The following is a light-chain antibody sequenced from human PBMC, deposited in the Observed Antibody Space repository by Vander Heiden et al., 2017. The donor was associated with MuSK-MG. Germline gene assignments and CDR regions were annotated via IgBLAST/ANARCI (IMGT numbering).Light chain of an antibody. J-gene: IGLJ2*01. Sequence: QSALTQPASVSGSPGQSITISCTGSSSDLGDFKSVTWYQQHPGKAPKLLIYEVTNRPSGISARFSGSKSGNTASLTISGLQAEDEAHDYCNSYTHNPTLGVVFGGGTEVTVL. CDR3: NSYTHNPTLGVV. V-gene: IGLV2-14*01. CDR2: EVT. CDR1: SSDLGDFKS.